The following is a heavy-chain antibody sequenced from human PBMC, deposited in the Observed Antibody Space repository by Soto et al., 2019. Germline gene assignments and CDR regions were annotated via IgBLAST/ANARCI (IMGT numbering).Heavy chain of an antibody. Sequence: PGESLKISCKGSGYSFTSYWIGWVRQMPGKGLEWMGIIYPGDSDTRYSPSFQGQVTISADKSISTAYLQWSSPKASDTAMYYCARQGYYGSGSYTVGYYYGMDVWGQGTTVTVSS. V-gene: IGHV5-51*01. CDR1: GYSFTSYW. D-gene: IGHD3-10*01. CDR2: IYPGDSDT. CDR3: ARQGYYGSGSYTVGYYYGMDV. J-gene: IGHJ6*02.